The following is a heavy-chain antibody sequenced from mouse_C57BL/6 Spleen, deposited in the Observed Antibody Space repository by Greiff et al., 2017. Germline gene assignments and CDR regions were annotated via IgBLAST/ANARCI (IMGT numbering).Heavy chain of an antibody. CDR2: IYPGSGST. D-gene: IGHD3-2*02. Sequence: VQLQQPGAELVKPGASVKMSCKASGYTFTSYWITWVKQRPGQGLEWIGDIYPGSGSTNYNEKFKSKATLTVDTSSSTAYMQLSSLTSEDSAVYYCARRDSSEAWFAYWGQGTLVTVSA. J-gene: IGHJ3*01. V-gene: IGHV1-55*01. CDR1: GYTFTSYW. CDR3: ARRDSSEAWFAY.